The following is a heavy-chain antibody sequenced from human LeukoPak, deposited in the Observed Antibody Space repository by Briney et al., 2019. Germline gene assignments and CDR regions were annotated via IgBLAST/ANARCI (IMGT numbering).Heavy chain of an antibody. CDR3: ARFETCTSTTCDDTFDI. V-gene: IGHV3-48*03. D-gene: IGHD2-2*01. CDR1: GFTFSSYE. CDR2: ISSRGSSI. J-gene: IGHJ3*02. Sequence: GGSLRLSCAASGFTFSSYEMNWVRQAPGKGLEWVSSISSRGSSIYYADSVKGRFTISRDNAKNSLYLQMNSLRAEDTAVYYCARFETCTSTTCDDTFDIWGQGTMVTVSS.